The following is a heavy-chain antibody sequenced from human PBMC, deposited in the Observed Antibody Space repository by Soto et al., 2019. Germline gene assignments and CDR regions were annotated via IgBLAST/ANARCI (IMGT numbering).Heavy chain of an antibody. CDR2: INGDGTEQ. D-gene: IGHD1-26*01. V-gene: IGHV3-7*01. Sequence: GGSLRLSCAASGFSLSSYWVSWVRQAPGKGLEWVANINGDGTEQYYVGSVRGRFTISRDNAKNSLFLQMNSLRVEDTATYYCLKDYLGNWGQGVQVTVSS. J-gene: IGHJ4*02. CDR1: GFSLSSYW. CDR3: LKDYLGN.